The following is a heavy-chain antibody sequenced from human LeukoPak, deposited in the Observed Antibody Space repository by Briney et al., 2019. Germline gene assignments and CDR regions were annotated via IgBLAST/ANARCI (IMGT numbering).Heavy chain of an antibody. CDR3: ARQLRGEAVAGHLQPFDY. D-gene: IGHD6-19*01. CDR1: GGSISSYY. Sequence: PSETLSPTCTVSGGSISSYYCNWIRQPPGKGLEWIGYIYYSGSTNYNPSLKSRVTISVDTSKNQFSLKLSSVTAADTAVYFCARQLRGEAVAGHLQPFDYWGQGTLVTVSS. J-gene: IGHJ4*02. V-gene: IGHV4-59*08. CDR2: IYYSGST.